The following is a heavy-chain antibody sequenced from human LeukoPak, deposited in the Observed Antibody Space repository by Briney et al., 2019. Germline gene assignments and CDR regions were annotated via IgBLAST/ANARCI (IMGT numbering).Heavy chain of an antibody. CDR3: AQELSDIFVVRTDS. CDR1: GFTFSNTA. V-gene: IGHV3-23*01. D-gene: IGHD3-9*01. J-gene: IGHJ4*02. CDR2: MSAYNDRT. Sequence: GGFLRLSCAASGFTFSNTAMSWVRQTPGKGLEWVATMSAYNDRTHYADSVRGRFTVSRDNSKNTLSLQMNSLREDDTAVYYCAQELSDIFVVRTDSWGQGTLVTVSS.